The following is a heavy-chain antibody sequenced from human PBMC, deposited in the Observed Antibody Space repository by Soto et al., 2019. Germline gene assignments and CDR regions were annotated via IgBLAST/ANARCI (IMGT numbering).Heavy chain of an antibody. D-gene: IGHD3-16*01. CDR2: INTYNGNT. CDR3: AMVDVYVTPSPQDV. Sequence: VKVSCKASGYSFTRYGIACARQAPGQGLEWMGWINTYNGNTNYAQNLQGRVTLTTDTSTSTAYMELTSLRSNDTAIYYCAMVDVYVTPSPQDVWGQGTTVTVSS. J-gene: IGHJ6*02. V-gene: IGHV1-18*01. CDR1: GYSFTRYG.